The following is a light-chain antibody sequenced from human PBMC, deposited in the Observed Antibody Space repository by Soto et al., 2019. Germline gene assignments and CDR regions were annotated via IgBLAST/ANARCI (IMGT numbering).Light chain of an antibody. CDR3: RSYTSSITYG. J-gene: IGLJ1*01. CDR1: SSDVGGYNY. V-gene: IGLV2-14*01. Sequence: QSALTQPASVSGSPGQSITISCTGTSSDVGGYNYVSWYQQHPCKAPQLMIYEVTNRPSGVSNRFSGSKSGNTASLTISGLQADDESDYYCRSYTSSITYGFGTGTKLTVL. CDR2: EVT.